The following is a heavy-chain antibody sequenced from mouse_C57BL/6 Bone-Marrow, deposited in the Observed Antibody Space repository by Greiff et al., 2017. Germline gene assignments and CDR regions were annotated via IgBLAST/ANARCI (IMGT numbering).Heavy chain of an antibody. CDR3: ARDLATVVDWYFDV. D-gene: IGHD1-1*01. Sequence: QVQLQQPGAELVKPGASVKLSCKASGYTFTSYWMHWVKQRPGQGLEWIGMIHPNSGSTNYNEKFKSKATLTVDKSSSTAYMQLSSLTSEDSAVYYCARDLATVVDWYFDVWGTGTTVTVSS. J-gene: IGHJ1*03. V-gene: IGHV1-64*01. CDR1: GYTFTSYW. CDR2: IHPNSGST.